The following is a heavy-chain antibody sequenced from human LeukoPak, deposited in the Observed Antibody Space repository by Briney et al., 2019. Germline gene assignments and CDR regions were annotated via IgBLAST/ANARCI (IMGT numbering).Heavy chain of an antibody. CDR2: IYWDDDE. D-gene: IGHD4-23*01. Sequence: RKSGPTLVNPTQTLTLTCTFSGFSLSTSGVGVGWIRQPPGKALEWLAVIYWDDDERYSPSLKSRLTITKDTSKNQVVLTMTNMDPADTATYYCAHSCGGGNSAYFDYWGQGTLVTVSS. CDR3: AHSCGGGNSAYFDY. CDR1: GFSLSTSGVG. V-gene: IGHV2-5*02. J-gene: IGHJ4*02.